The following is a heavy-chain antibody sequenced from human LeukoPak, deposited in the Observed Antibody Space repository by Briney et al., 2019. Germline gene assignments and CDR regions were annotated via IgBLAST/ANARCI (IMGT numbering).Heavy chain of an antibody. CDR2: INPSGGST. Sequence: ASVKVSCKASGYTFTSYYMHWVRQAPGQGLEWMGIINPSGGSTSYAQKFQGRVTMTRDTSTSTVYMELSSLRSEDTAAYYCARAGYDILTGYRRPFDYWGQGTLVTVSS. CDR1: GYTFTSYY. D-gene: IGHD3-9*01. CDR3: ARAGYDILTGYRRPFDY. J-gene: IGHJ4*02. V-gene: IGHV1-46*01.